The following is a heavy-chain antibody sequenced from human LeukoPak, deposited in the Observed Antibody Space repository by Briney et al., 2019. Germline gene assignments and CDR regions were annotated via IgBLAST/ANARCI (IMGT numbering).Heavy chain of an antibody. CDR1: GFTFSVYG. D-gene: IGHD3-10*01. CDR2: IWNDGSNK. V-gene: IGHV3-33*01. Sequence: GGSLRLSCVASGFTFSVYGMHWVRQAPGKGLEWVAVIWNDGSNKYYADSVKGRFTISRDNSKNTLYLQMNSLRDEDTAVYSCARASGPFDYWGQGTLVTVSS. J-gene: IGHJ4*02. CDR3: ARASGPFDY.